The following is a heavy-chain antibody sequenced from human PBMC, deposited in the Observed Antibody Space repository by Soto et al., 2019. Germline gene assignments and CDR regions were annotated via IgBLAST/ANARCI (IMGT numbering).Heavy chain of an antibody. D-gene: IGHD6-6*01. CDR3: ARQSSSRYYYYGMGV. CDR2: IDPSDSYT. CDR1: GYSFTSYW. Sequence: PGESLKISCKGSGYSFTSYWISWVRQMPGKGLEWMGRIDPSDSYTNYSPSFQGHVTISADKSISTAYLQWSSLKASGTAMYYCARQSSSRYYYYGMGVWGQGTTVTVSS. J-gene: IGHJ6*02. V-gene: IGHV5-10-1*01.